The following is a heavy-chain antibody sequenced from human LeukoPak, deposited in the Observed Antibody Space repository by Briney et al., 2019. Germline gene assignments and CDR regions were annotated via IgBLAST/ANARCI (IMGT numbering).Heavy chain of an antibody. CDR1: GGSISSYF. Sequence: PSETLSLTCTVSGGSISSYFWSWIRRPPGKGLEWIGYIYYSGSTNYSPSLESRVTLSVDTSKNQFSLKLSSVTAADTAVYYCARIGKYGGCVQPLDYWGQGTLVTVSS. J-gene: IGHJ4*02. V-gene: IGHV4-59*08. CDR2: IYYSGST. CDR3: ARIGKYGGCVQPLDY. D-gene: IGHD5-12*01.